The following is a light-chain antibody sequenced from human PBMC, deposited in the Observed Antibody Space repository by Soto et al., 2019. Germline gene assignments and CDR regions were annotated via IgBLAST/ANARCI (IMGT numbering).Light chain of an antibody. CDR2: DAS. J-gene: IGKJ4*01. Sequence: AIQLTQSPSSLSASEGDRVTITCRASQGISSALAWYQQKPGKAPKLLIYDASSLESGVPSRFSGSGSGTDFTLTISSLQPEDCATYYCQQFNNYRLTFGGGTKVEIK. CDR3: QQFNNYRLT. CDR1: QGISSA. V-gene: IGKV1D-13*01.